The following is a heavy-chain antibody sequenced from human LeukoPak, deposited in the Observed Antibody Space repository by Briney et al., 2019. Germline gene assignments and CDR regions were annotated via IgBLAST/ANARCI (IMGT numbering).Heavy chain of an antibody. D-gene: IGHD4-17*01. CDR1: GGSISSYNFY. J-gene: IGHJ4*02. CDR2: IYYSGST. CDR3: ARDLSTSWGDYVLDY. Sequence: SETLSLTCTVSGGSISSYNFYWNWIRQPAGKGLEWIGYIYYSGSTYYNPSLKSRVTISVDTPKNQFSLKLSSVTAADTAVYYCARDLSTSWGDYVLDYWGQGTLVTVSS. V-gene: IGHV4-31*03.